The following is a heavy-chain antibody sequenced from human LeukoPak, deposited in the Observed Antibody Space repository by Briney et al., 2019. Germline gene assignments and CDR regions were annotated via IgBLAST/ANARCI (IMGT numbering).Heavy chain of an antibody. J-gene: IGHJ4*02. CDR1: GFTFDDYA. V-gene: IGHV3-9*01. D-gene: IGHD3-22*01. Sequence: GGSLRLSCAASGFTFDDYAMHWVRQAPGKGLEWVSGISWNSGSIGYADSVKGRFTISRDNAKNSLYLQMNSLRAEDTALYYCAKDIGDGDSSGYSFDYWGQGTLVTVSS. CDR2: ISWNSGSI. CDR3: AKDIGDGDSSGYSFDY.